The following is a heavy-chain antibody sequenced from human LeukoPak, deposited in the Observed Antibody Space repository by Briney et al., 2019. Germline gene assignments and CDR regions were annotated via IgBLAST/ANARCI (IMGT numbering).Heavy chain of an antibody. CDR3: ARPNCSSTSCYGLVPYYYYGMDV. D-gene: IGHD2-2*01. Sequence: GASVKVSCKASGYTFTSYGISWVRQAPGQGLEWMGWITAYNSNTNYAQKLQGRVTMTTDTSTSTAYMELRSLRSDDTAVYYCARPNCSSTSCYGLVPYYYYGMDVWGQGTTVTVSS. V-gene: IGHV1-18*01. CDR2: ITAYNSNT. J-gene: IGHJ6*02. CDR1: GYTFTSYG.